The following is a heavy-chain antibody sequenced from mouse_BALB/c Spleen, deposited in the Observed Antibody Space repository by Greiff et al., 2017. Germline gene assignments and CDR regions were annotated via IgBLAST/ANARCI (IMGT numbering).Heavy chain of an antibody. V-gene: IGHV5-17*02. J-gene: IGHJ3*01. CDR1: GFTFSSFG. Sequence: DVMLVESGGGLVQPGGSRKLSCAASGFTFSSFGMHWVRQAPEKGLEWVAYISSGSSTIYYADTVKGRCTISRDNPKNTLFLQMTSLRSEDTAMYYCARSGLSTATAWFAYWGQGTLVTVSA. CDR3: ARSGLSTATAWFAY. D-gene: IGHD1-2*01. CDR2: ISSGSSTI.